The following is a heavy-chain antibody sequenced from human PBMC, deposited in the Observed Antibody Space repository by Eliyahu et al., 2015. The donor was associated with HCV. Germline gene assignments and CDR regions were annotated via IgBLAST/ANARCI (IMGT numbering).Heavy chain of an antibody. V-gene: IGHV3-23*01. CDR3: AKDFGHSNYVGYFDY. Sequence: EVQXLESGGGLVQPGGSLRLSCAAXGFXFGXYAXXWVRQAPGKGLEWVSAISGSGGSTYYADSVKGRFTISRDNSKNTLYLQMNSLRAEDTAVYYCAKDFGHSNYVGYFDYWGQGTLVTVSS. CDR1: GFXFGXYA. D-gene: IGHD4-11*01. CDR2: ISGSGGST. J-gene: IGHJ4*02.